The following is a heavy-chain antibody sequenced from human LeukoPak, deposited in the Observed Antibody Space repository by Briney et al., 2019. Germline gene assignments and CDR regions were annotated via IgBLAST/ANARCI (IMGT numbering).Heavy chain of an antibody. CDR2: INHSGST. J-gene: IGHJ6*02. D-gene: IGHD3-3*01. V-gene: IGHV4-34*01. Sequence: PSETLSLTCAVYGGSFSGYYWSWIRQPPGKGLEWIGEINHSGSTNYNPSLKSRVTISVDTSKNQFSLKLSSVTAADTAVYYCARGRGVYDFRSGYNYYYYGMDVWGQGTTVTVSS. CDR3: ARGRGVYDFRSGYNYYYYGMDV. CDR1: GGSFSGYY.